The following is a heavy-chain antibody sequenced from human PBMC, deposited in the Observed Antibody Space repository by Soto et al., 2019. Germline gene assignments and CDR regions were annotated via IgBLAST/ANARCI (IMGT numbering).Heavy chain of an antibody. Sequence: SETLSLTCTVSGGSISSSSYYWGWIRQPPGKGLEWIGSIYYSGSTYYNPSLKSRVTISVDTSKNQFSLKLSSVTAADTAVYYCARDNWGDYTIWDWGQGTLVTVSS. D-gene: IGHD7-27*01. CDR2: IYYSGST. CDR1: GGSISSSSYY. J-gene: IGHJ4*02. CDR3: ARDNWGDYTIWD. V-gene: IGHV4-39*07.